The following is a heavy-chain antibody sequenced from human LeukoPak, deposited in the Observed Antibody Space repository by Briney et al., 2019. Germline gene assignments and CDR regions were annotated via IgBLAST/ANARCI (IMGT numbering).Heavy chain of an antibody. V-gene: IGHV3-7*01. CDR1: GFTFSSYW. CDR3: ARTTGYSGSFSTGWFDP. J-gene: IGHJ5*02. Sequence: PGGSLRLSCAASGFTFSSYWMSWVRQAPGKGLEWVANIKQDGSEKYYVDSVKGRFTISRDNAKNSLYLQMNSLRAEDTAVYYCARTTGYSGSFSTGWFDPWGQGTLVTVSS. CDR2: IKQDGSEK. D-gene: IGHD6-13*01.